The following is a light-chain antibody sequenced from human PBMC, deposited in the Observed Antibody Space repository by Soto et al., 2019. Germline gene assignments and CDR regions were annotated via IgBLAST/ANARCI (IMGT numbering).Light chain of an antibody. J-gene: IGKJ1*01. CDR1: QGLGHF. V-gene: IGKV1-5*01. Sequence: DVLLTQSPSAPSASLGDRVTITCRASQGLGHFLAWYQHKTGEAPRLLIYHASTLESGVPSRFGGSGSGTEFTLTISRLQPDDVATYYCQQYETYSVGTFGQGTKVEIK. CDR3: QQYETYSVGT. CDR2: HAS.